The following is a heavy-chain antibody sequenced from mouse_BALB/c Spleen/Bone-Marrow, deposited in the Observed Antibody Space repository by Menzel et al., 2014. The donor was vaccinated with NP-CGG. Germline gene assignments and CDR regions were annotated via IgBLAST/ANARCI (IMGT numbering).Heavy chain of an antibody. CDR1: GFSLTDYG. Sequence: VKLMESGPGLVAPSQSLSITCTVSGFSLTDYGVSRIRQPPGKGLEWLGVIWGGGITYYNSALKSSLTISKDNSKSQVFLKMNSLQTDDTAMYYCAKLGGYFDYWGQGTTLTVSS. V-gene: IGHV2-6-5*01. J-gene: IGHJ2*01. D-gene: IGHD4-1*01. CDR3: AKLGGYFDY. CDR2: IWGGGIT.